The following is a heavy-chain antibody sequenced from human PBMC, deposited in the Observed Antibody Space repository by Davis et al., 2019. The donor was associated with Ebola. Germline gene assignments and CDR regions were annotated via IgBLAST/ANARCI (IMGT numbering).Heavy chain of an antibody. CDR3: ARSQLRYYYYGMDV. V-gene: IGHV1-8*03. CDR2: INPNSGDT. D-gene: IGHD2-2*01. J-gene: IGHJ6*02. CDR1: GYTFTDYY. Sequence: ASVNVSCKASGYTFTDYYIYWVRQAPGQGLEWMGWINPNSGDTNYAQKFQGRVTITRNTSISTAYMELSSLRSEDTAVYYCARSQLRYYYYGMDVWGQGTTVTVSS.